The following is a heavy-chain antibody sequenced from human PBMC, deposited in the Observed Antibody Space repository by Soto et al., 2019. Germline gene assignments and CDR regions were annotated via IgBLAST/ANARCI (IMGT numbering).Heavy chain of an antibody. V-gene: IGHV3-48*01. CDR1: GFTFSSYS. J-gene: IGHJ4*02. D-gene: IGHD1-26*01. Sequence: EVQLVESGGGLVQPGGSLRLSCAASGFTFSSYSMNWVRQAPGKGLEWVSYISSSSSTIHYSDSVKGRFTISRDNAKNSLYLQMNSLRAEDTAVYYCARDSPLYSGSYPPDYWGQGTLVTVSS. CDR3: ARDSPLYSGSYPPDY. CDR2: ISSSSSTI.